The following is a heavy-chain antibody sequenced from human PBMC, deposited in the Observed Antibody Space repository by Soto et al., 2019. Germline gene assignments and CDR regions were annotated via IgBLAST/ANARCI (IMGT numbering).Heavy chain of an antibody. CDR2: IYHSGST. Sequence: SETLSLTCAVSGYSISSGYYWGWIRQPPGKGLEWIGSIYHSGSTYYNPSLKSRVTISVDTSKNQFSLKLSSVTAADTAVYYCAAEYSSSSGWLDPWGQGTIVTVYS. V-gene: IGHV4-38-2*01. D-gene: IGHD6-6*01. CDR1: GYSISSGYY. CDR3: AAEYSSSSGWLDP. J-gene: IGHJ5*02.